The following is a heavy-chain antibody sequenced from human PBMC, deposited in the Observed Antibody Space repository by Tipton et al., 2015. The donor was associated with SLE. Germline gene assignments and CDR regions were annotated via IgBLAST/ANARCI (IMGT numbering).Heavy chain of an antibody. J-gene: IGHJ6*03. CDR1: GFTFSTYE. CDR3: ARVYGYDDYYYYVDV. D-gene: IGHD5-12*01. Sequence: LRLSCAASGFTFSTYEMNWVRQAPGKGLEWIGEINHSGSTNYNPSLKSRVTISVDTSKNQFSLKLSSVTAADTAVYYCARVYGYDDYYYYVDVWGKGTTVTVSS. CDR2: INHSGST. V-gene: IGHV4-34*01.